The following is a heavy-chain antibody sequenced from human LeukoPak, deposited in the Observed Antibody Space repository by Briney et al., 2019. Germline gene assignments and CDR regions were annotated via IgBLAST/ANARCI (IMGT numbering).Heavy chain of an antibody. J-gene: IGHJ3*02. CDR2: ISSSSSYI. V-gene: IGHV3-21*04. D-gene: IGHD1-1*01. CDR1: GFTFSSYS. CDR3: AKAQGYIDPFDI. Sequence: GGSLRLSCAASGFTFSSYSMNWVRQAPGKGLEWVSSISSSSSYIYYADSVKGRFTISRDNAKNSLYLQMNSLRDEDTAIYFCAKAQGYIDPFDIWGQGTLVTVSS.